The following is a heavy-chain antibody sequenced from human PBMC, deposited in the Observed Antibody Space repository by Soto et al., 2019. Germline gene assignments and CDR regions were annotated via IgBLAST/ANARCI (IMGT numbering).Heavy chain of an antibody. D-gene: IGHD6-13*01. Sequence: EVQLVESGGGLVKPGGSLRLSCAASGFTFSNAWMNWVRQAPGKGLEWVGRIKSKTDGGTTDYAAPVKGRFTISRDDSKNTLYLKMNSLKTEDTAVYYCPTDFGVAAAGGFDYWGQGTLVTVSS. CDR3: PTDFGVAAAGGFDY. CDR1: GFTFSNAW. CDR2: IKSKTDGGTT. V-gene: IGHV3-15*07. J-gene: IGHJ4*02.